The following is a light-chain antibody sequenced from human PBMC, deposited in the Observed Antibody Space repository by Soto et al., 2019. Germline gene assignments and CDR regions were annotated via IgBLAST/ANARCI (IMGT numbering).Light chain of an antibody. CDR1: SSDVGGYNY. CDR3: SSFAGSNNFGV. CDR2: EVS. Sequence: ALTQPPSASGSPGQSVTISCTGTSSDVGGYNYVSWYQQHPGKAPKLIIFEVSRRPSGVPDRFSGSKSGNTASLTVSGLQAEDEADYYCSSFAGSNNFGVFGTGTKVTVL. J-gene: IGLJ1*01. V-gene: IGLV2-8*01.